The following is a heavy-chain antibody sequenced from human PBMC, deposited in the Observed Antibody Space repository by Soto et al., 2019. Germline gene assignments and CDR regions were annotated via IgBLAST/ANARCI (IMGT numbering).Heavy chain of an antibody. V-gene: IGHV3-33*01. Sequence: QVQLVESGGGVVQPGRSLRLSCAASGFTFSSYGMHWVRQAPGKGLEWVAVIWYDGSNKYYADSVRGRFTISRDNSKNTLDLQMTSLRAEDTAVYYCARDLTPQEDYIWGSDPMDVWGKGTTVTVSA. CDR2: IWYDGSNK. J-gene: IGHJ6*04. CDR1: GFTFSSYG. D-gene: IGHD3-16*02. CDR3: ARDLTPQEDYIWGSDPMDV.